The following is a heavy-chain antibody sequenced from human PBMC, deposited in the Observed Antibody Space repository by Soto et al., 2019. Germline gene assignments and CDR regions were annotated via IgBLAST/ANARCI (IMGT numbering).Heavy chain of an antibody. J-gene: IGHJ4*02. V-gene: IGHV1-69*08. CDR3: ARLLLDS. Sequence: QVQLVQSGAEVKKPGSSVRVSCKISGGSLSNITVSWVRQAPGLGLEWMGRVNPLLGTANYAQKFQGRVTLSADRSTNTAYMDRTSLTSDDTAMYYCARLLLDSWGQGTLVTVSS. CDR2: VNPLLGTA. CDR1: GGSLSNIT.